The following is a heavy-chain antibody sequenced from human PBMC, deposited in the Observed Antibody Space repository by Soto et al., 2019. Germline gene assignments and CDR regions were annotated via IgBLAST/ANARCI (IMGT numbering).Heavy chain of an antibody. J-gene: IGHJ4*02. CDR2: IYHSGST. CDR3: ARASSVGKLDY. D-gene: IGHD2-15*01. CDR1: GGSISSGGYS. Sequence: SETLSLTCAVSGGSISSGGYSWSWIRQPPGKGLEWIGYIYHSGSTYYNPSLKSRVTISVDRSKNQFSLKLSPVTAADTAVYYCARASSVGKLDYWGQGTLVTVSS. V-gene: IGHV4-30-2*01.